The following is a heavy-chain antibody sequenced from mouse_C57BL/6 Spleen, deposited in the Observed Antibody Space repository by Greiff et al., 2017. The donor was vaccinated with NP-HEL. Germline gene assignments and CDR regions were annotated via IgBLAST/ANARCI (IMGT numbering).Heavy chain of an antibody. CDR2: ISYDGSN. V-gene: IGHV3-6*01. CDR1: GYSITSGYY. J-gene: IGHJ1*03. CDR3: AREGITTVVEEPGYFDV. Sequence: EVQLVESGPGLVKPSQSLSLTCSVTGYSITSGYYWNWIRQFPGNKLEWMGYISYDGSNNYNPSLKNRISITRDTSKNQFFLKLNSVTTEDTATYYCAREGITTVVEEPGYFDVWGTGTTVTVSS. D-gene: IGHD1-1*01.